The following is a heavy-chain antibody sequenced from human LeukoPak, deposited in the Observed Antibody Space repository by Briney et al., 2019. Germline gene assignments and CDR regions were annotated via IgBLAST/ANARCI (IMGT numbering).Heavy chain of an antibody. CDR3: ARLDDSSGYSTYYMDV. V-gene: IGHV4-39*01. Sequence: SETLSLTCTVSGGSISSSSYHWGWIRQPPGKGLEWIGSIYYSGSTYYNPSLKSRVTISVDTSKNQFSLKLSSVTAADTAVYYCARLDDSSGYSTYYMDVWGKGTTVTVSS. J-gene: IGHJ6*03. CDR1: GGSISSSSYH. D-gene: IGHD3-22*01. CDR2: IYYSGST.